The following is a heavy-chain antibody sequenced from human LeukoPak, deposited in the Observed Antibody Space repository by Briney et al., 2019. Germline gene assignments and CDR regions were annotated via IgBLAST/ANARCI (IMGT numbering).Heavy chain of an antibody. CDR3: ARALREWLPNYYYYMDV. D-gene: IGHD3-3*01. Sequence: SVKVSCKASGGTFSSYAISWVRQAPGQGLEWMGGIIPIFGTANYAQKFQGRVTITADESTSTAYMELSSLRSEDTAVYYCARALREWLPNYYYYMDVWGKGTTVTVSS. J-gene: IGHJ6*03. V-gene: IGHV1-69*13. CDR2: IIPIFGTA. CDR1: GGTFSSYA.